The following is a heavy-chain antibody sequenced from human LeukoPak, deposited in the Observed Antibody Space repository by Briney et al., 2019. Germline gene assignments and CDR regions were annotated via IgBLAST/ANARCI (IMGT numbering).Heavy chain of an antibody. V-gene: IGHV3-30*02. CDR3: AKDRDHYFDY. J-gene: IGHJ4*02. CDR1: GFTFSSYG. Sequence: GGSLRLSCAASGFTFSSYGMHWVRQAPGKGLEWVAFIRYDGSNRYYADSVKGRFTISRDNSKNTLYLQMNSLRAEDTAVYYCAKDRDHYFDYWGQGTLVTVSS. D-gene: IGHD3-10*01. CDR2: IRYDGSNR.